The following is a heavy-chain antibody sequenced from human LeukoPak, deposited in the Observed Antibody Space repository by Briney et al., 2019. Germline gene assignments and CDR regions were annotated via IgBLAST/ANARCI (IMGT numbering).Heavy chain of an antibody. D-gene: IGHD3-10*01. CDR1: GFTFSSYA. CDR2: IGDST. V-gene: IGHV3-23*01. Sequence: GGSLRLSCAASGFTFSSYAMTWVRQAPGKGLEWVSAIGDSTYSADSVKGRFTISRDNSKNTLYLQMNSLRAEDTAVYYCAVDWTGSGSSSYFDYWGQGTLVTVSS. J-gene: IGHJ4*02. CDR3: AVDWTGSGSSSYFDY.